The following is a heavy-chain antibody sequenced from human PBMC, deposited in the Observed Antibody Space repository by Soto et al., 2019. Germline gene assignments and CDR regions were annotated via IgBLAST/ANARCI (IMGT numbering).Heavy chain of an antibody. J-gene: IGHJ6*02. D-gene: IGHD2-8*02. Sequence: QMRLVQSGAEVKKPGSSVKVSCKASGDTFSNFAFSWVRRAPGQGLEWMGGINPMVIEPDYAQKFRDRITIVADESTSTVYLELRSLRSDDTGVYFCSRAPQSTGWGSNAFYVMDVWGQGTTVTVPS. CDR3: SRAPQSTGWGSNAFYVMDV. CDR1: GDTFSNFA. V-gene: IGHV1-69*01. CDR2: INPMVIEP.